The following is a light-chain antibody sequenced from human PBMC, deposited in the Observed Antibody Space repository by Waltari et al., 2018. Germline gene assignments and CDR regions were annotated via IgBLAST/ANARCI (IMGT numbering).Light chain of an antibody. CDR2: DVS. J-gene: IGLJ3*02. CDR3: SSYISSSTLEL. V-gene: IGLV2-14*03. Sequence: HSALTQPAPVSGSPGQSITISCTGTSSDVGGYNYVSWYQQHPCKAPKPMIYDVSNRPSGVSNRFAGSKAGNTASLTISGLQAEDEADYYCSSYISSSTLELFGGGTSLTVL. CDR1: SSDVGGYNY.